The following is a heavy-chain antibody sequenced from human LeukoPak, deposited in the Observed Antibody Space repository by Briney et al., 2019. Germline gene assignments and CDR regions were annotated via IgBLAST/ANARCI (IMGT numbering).Heavy chain of an antibody. CDR3: ARDNSVGETAWWFDP. D-gene: IGHD1-26*01. CDR2: INPSGSSA. CDR1: GYCFTSYY. Sequence: RASVKVSCKASGYCFTSYYMHWVRQAPGQGLEWMGFINPSGSSAAYAQKFQGRLTMTRDMFTSTDYMELTSLTSDDTAVYYCARDNSVGETAWWFDPWGQGTLVTVSS. J-gene: IGHJ5*02. V-gene: IGHV1-46*01.